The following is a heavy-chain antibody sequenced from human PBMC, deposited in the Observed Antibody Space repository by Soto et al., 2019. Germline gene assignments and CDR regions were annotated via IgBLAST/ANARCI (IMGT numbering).Heavy chain of an antibody. D-gene: IGHD1-26*01. CDR2: ISSSSSYI. Sequence: GGSLRLSCAASGFTFSSYSMNWVRQAPGKGLEWVSSISSSSSYIYYADSVKGRFTISRDNAKNSLYLQMNSLRAEDTAVYYCAREWELLRGWFDPWGQGTLVTVSS. V-gene: IGHV3-21*01. CDR3: AREWELLRGWFDP. CDR1: GFTFSSYS. J-gene: IGHJ5*02.